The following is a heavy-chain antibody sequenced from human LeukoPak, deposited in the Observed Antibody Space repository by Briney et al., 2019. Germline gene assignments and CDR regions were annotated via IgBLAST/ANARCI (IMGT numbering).Heavy chain of an antibody. V-gene: IGHV3-21*01. CDR2: ISSSNSYI. Sequence: GGSLRLSCAASGFTFGDYAMSWVRQAPGKGLEWVSSISSSNSYIYYADSVKGRFTISKDDAKNSLSLHMNSLRAEDTAVYYCARDLIGGYNGGYFDSWGQGILVTVSS. CDR1: GFTFGDYA. D-gene: IGHD5-24*01. CDR3: ARDLIGGYNGGYFDS. J-gene: IGHJ4*02.